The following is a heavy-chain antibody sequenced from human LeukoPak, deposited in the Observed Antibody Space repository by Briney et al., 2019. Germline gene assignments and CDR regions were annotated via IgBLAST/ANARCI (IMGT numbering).Heavy chain of an antibody. D-gene: IGHD6-6*01. CDR2: ISWNSGSI. CDR3: AKGRQQLVQGYFDY. Sequence: SGRSLRLSCAASGFTFDDYAMHWVRQAPGKGLEWVSGISWNSGSIGYADSVKGRFTISRDNAKNSLYLQMNSLRAEDTALYYCAKGRQQLVQGYFDYWGQGTLVTVSS. V-gene: IGHV3-9*01. CDR1: GFTFDDYA. J-gene: IGHJ4*02.